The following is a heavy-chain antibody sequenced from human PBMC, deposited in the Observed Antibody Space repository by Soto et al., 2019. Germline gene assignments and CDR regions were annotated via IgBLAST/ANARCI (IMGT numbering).Heavy chain of an antibody. V-gene: IGHV3-64*01. CDR2: ISSNGGST. CDR3: ARESIIRGFSWSNNWFDP. CDR1: GFTFSSYA. J-gene: IGHJ5*02. D-gene: IGHD6-6*01. Sequence: GGSLRLSCAASGFTFSSYAMHWVRQAPGKGLEYVSAISSNGGSTYYANSVKGRFTISRDNSKNTLYLQMGSLRAEDMAVYYCARESIIRGFSWSNNWFDPWGQGTLVTVSS.